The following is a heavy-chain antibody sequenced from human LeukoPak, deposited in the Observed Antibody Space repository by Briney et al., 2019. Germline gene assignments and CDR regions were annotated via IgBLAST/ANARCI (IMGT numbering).Heavy chain of an antibody. CDR2: FNPNSGDA. D-gene: IGHD1-1*01. CDR3: ARDKGSGMLPFDY. CDR1: GYTFTVHY. Sequence: GASVKVSCKASGYTFTVHYLHWVRQAPGQGPEWMGWFNPNSGDANYAQRFQGRVTMTRVTSTSTAYMEMKGLTIDDTAVYYCARDKGSGMLPFDYWGQGTRVTVSS. V-gene: IGHV1-2*02. J-gene: IGHJ4*02.